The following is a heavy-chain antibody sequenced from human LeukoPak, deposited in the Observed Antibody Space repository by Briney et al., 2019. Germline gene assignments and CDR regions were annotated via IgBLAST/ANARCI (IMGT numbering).Heavy chain of an antibody. CDR3: AKALGVVLPELYYFDY. D-gene: IGHD3-3*01. CDR1: GFTFSSYG. J-gene: IGHJ4*02. Sequence: GRSLRLSCAASGFTFSSYGMHWVRQAPGKGLEWVAVIWYDGSNKYYADSVKGRFTISRDNSKNTLYLQMNSLGAEDTAVYYCAKALGVVLPELYYFDYWGQGTLVTVSS. V-gene: IGHV3-33*06. CDR2: IWYDGSNK.